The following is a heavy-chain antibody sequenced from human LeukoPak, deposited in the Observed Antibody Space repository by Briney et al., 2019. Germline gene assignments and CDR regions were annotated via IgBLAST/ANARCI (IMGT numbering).Heavy chain of an antibody. V-gene: IGHV1-69*04. D-gene: IGHD3-10*01. Sequence: ASVKVSCKASGGTFSSYAISWVRQAPGQGLEWMGRIIPILGIANYAQKFQGRVTITADKSTSTAYMELSSLRSEDTAVYYCARGSGSGSYFVDSFDYWGQGTLVTVSS. CDR1: GGTFSSYA. CDR2: IIPILGIA. J-gene: IGHJ4*02. CDR3: ARGSGSGSYFVDSFDY.